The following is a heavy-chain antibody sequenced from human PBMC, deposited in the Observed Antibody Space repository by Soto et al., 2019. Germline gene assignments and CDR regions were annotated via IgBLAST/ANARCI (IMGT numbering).Heavy chain of an antibody. CDR3: ARVPSWGCSSTSCYNPYYYYGMDV. CDR1: GGSFSGYY. D-gene: IGHD2-2*02. J-gene: IGHJ6*02. Sequence: SETLSLTCAGYGGSFSGYYWSWIRQPPGKGLEWVGEINHSGSTNYNPSLKSRVTISVDTSKNQFSLKLSSVTAADTAVYYCARVPSWGCSSTSCYNPYYYYGMDVWGQGTTVTVSS. CDR2: INHSGST. V-gene: IGHV4-34*01.